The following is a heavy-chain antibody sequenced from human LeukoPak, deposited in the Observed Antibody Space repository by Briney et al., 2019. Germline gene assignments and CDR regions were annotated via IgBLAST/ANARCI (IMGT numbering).Heavy chain of an antibody. Sequence: GASVKVSCKASGYTFTSYGISWVRQAPGQGLEWMGWISAYNGNTNYAQKLQGRATMTTDTSTSTAYMELRSLRSDDTAVYYCARVVRYFDWLLYGDYFDYWGQGTLVTVSS. CDR1: GYTFTSYG. CDR2: ISAYNGNT. V-gene: IGHV1-18*01. J-gene: IGHJ4*02. D-gene: IGHD3-9*01. CDR3: ARVVRYFDWLLYGDYFDY.